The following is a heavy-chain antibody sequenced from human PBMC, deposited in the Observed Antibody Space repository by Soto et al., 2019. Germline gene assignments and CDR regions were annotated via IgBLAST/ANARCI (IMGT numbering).Heavy chain of an antibody. Sequence: PGGSLRLSCAASGFSFEDYAMHWVRQAPGKGLEWVSGIAWNSDIIGYADSVKGRFTISRDNGKNSLYLQMNSLSPEDTALYYCAKYHYGSPLYGIALWAQATTVTISS. CDR3: AKYHYGSPLYGIAL. CDR2: IAWNSDII. D-gene: IGHD3-10*01. J-gene: IGHJ6*02. CDR1: GFSFEDYA. V-gene: IGHV3-9*01.